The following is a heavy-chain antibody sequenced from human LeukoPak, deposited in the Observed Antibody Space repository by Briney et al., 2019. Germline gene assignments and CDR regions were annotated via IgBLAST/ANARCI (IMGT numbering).Heavy chain of an antibody. CDR3: ASPHKYYDDWSGYSPLDD. J-gene: IGHJ4*02. CDR2: FIPMSGTA. CDR1: GGTFTNLA. D-gene: IGHD3-3*01. Sequence: GASVRVSCKASGGTFTNLAFNWVRQAPGQALEWMGGFIPMSGTANYAQNFHGRITITADESSNTAYMELSSLRSEDTALYYCASPHKYYDDWSGYSPLDDWGQGTLVTVSS. V-gene: IGHV1-69*01.